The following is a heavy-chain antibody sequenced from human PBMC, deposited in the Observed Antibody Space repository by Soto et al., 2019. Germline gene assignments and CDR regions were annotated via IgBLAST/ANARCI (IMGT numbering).Heavy chain of an antibody. J-gene: IGHJ4*02. CDR3: VSSSAYPYDYFDQ. Sequence: PSETLSLTCAVSGESGSRSLYYWDWFLQPPGKGLEWLGSISYSGSTHYNPSLKSRVTISVDTSKNQFSLKLSSVTAADTAVYYCVSSSAYPYDYFDQWGQGTLVTVSS. D-gene: IGHD3-16*01. V-gene: IGHV4-39*01. CDR1: GESGSRSLYY. CDR2: ISYSGST.